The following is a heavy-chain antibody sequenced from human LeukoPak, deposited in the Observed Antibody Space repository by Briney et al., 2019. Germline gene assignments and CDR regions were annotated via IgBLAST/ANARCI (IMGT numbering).Heavy chain of an antibody. J-gene: IGHJ6*03. V-gene: IGHV3-48*01. CDR2: ISSSSSTI. D-gene: IGHD3-10*01. Sequence: GSLRLSCVVSGFTFSSYSMNWVRQAPGKGLEWVSYISSSSSTIYYADSVKGRFTISRDNAKNSLYLQMNSLRAEDTAVYYCARDRAGGGFGELYYYYYYMDVWGKGTTVTVSS. CDR1: GFTFSSYS. CDR3: ARDRAGGGFGELYYYYYYMDV.